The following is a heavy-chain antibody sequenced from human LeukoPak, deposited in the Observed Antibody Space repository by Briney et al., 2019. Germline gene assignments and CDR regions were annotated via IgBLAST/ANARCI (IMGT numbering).Heavy chain of an antibody. CDR1: GFTVSSNY. J-gene: IGHJ4*02. D-gene: IGHD3-22*01. CDR3: ARDLIFYDSSGYPDY. V-gene: IGHV3-11*01. CDR2: ISSRGSTI. Sequence: GGSLRLSCAASGFTVSSNYMSWIRQAPGKGLEWVSYISSRGSTIYYADSVKGRFTISRDNAKNSLYLQMNSLRAEDTAVYYCARDLIFYDSSGYPDYWGQGTLVTVSS.